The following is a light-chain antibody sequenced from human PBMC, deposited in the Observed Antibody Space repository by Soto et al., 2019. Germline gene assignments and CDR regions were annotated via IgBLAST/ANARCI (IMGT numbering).Light chain of an antibody. CDR3: QQYYSTPRT. J-gene: IGKJ1*01. CDR1: QSVLYSSDNKNY. Sequence: DIVMTQSPDSLAVSLGERATINCKSGQSVLYSSDNKNYLAWYQQKPGQPPKLLIYWASTRESGVPDRFSGSGSGTDFTLTISSLQAEDVAVYYCQQYYSTPRTFGQGTKVESK. CDR2: WAS. V-gene: IGKV4-1*01.